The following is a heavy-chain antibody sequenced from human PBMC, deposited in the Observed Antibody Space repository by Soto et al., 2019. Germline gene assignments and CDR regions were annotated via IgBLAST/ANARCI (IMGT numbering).Heavy chain of an antibody. D-gene: IGHD6-6*01. CDR1: GFTFSSYA. Sequence: VQLLESGGGLVHPGGSLRLSCAASGFTFSSYAMSWVRQAPGKGLEWVGYIYYTGRTSYNPSLESRLTISIDTSKNHFSLKLSSVRAADTAVYYCARDRSNSPDFFDYWGQGALVTVSS. V-gene: IGHV4-30-4*08. CDR3: ARDRSNSPDFFDY. CDR2: IYYTGRT. J-gene: IGHJ4*02.